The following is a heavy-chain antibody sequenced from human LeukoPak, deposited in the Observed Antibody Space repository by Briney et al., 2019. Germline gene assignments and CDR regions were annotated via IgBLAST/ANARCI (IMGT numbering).Heavy chain of an antibody. CDR1: GGSISSYY. D-gene: IGHD1-26*01. J-gene: IGHJ4*02. V-gene: IGHV4-59*01. CDR3: ARLYSGSYYDY. CDR2: IYYSGST. Sequence: SETLSLTCTVSGGSISSYYWSWIRQPPGKGPEWIGYIYYSGSTNYNPSLKSRVTISVDTSKNQFSLKLSSVTAADTAVYYCARLYSGSYYDYWGQGTLVTVSS.